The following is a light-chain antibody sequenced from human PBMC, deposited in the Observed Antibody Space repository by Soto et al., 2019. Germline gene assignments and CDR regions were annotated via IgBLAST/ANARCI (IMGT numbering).Light chain of an antibody. CDR2: GAS. CDR1: QSVSSTH. CDR3: QYYGRFPLT. Sequence: EIVLTQSPGTLSLSPGERATLSCRASQSVSSTHLAWYQQKPGQAPRLLIYGASSRATGIPDRFSGSGSETDLTLTICRLEPEDFAVYYCQYYGRFPLTFGGGTKVEIK. J-gene: IGKJ4*01. V-gene: IGKV3-20*01.